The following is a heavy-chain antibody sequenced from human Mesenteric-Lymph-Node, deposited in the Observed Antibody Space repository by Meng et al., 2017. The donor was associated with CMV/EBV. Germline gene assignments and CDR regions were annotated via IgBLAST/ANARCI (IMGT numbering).Heavy chain of an antibody. CDR1: GGSITSSNL. CDR3: ALNSGSASLDY. D-gene: IGHD3-10*01. CDR2: ISLSGST. V-gene: IGHV4-4*02. Sequence: TCAVSGGSITSSNLWSWVRQSPGKGLEWIGDISLSGSTNHNPSLKSRVTMSIDKSDNQFSLRLSSVTAADTAIYYCALNSGSASLDYWGQGTLVTVS. J-gene: IGHJ4*02.